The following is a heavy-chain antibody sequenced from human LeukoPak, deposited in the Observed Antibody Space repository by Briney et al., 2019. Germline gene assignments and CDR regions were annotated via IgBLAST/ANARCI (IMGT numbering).Heavy chain of an antibody. D-gene: IGHD2-15*01. V-gene: IGHV3-30*02. J-gene: IGHJ4*02. CDR1: GFTFSSYG. CDR3: AKDMRYCSGGSCPPTHLDY. CDR2: IRYDGSNK. Sequence: GGSLRLSCAASGFTFSSYGMRWVRQAPGRGLEWVAFIRYDGSNKYYADSVKGRFTISRDNSKNTLYLQMNSLRAEDTAVYYCAKDMRYCSGGSCPPTHLDYWGQGTLVTVSS.